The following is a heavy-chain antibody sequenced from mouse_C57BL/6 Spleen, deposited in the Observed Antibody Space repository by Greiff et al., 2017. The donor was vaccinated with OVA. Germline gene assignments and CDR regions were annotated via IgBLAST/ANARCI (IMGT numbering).Heavy chain of an antibody. CDR1: GYTFTSYG. J-gene: IGHJ4*01. CDR3: AREGDYVPMDY. D-gene: IGHD1-1*01. CDR2: IYPRSGNT. Sequence: VQLKESGAELARPGASVKLSCKASGYTFTSYGISWVKQRTGQGLEWIGEIYPRSGNTYYNEKFKGKATLTADKSSSTAYMELRSLTSEDSAVYFCAREGDYVPMDYWGQGTSVTVSS. V-gene: IGHV1-81*01.